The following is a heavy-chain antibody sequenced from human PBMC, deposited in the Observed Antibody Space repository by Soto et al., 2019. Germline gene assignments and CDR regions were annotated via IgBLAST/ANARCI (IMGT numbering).Heavy chain of an antibody. V-gene: IGHV4-59*01. CDR1: GGSIRSYY. CDR2: IYYSGST. CDR3: ARGTTGWFDP. D-gene: IGHD1-7*01. J-gene: IGHJ5*02. Sequence: QVQLQESGPGLVKPSETLSLTCTVSGGSIRSYYWSWIRQPPGKGLEWIGYIYYSGSTNYNPSLKSRVTISVDTSKNQFSLKLSSVTAADTAVYYCARGTTGWFDPWGQGTLVTVSS.